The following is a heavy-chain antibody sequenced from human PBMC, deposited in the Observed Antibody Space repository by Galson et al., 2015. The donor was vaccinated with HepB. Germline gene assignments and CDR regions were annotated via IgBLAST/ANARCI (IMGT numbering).Heavy chain of an antibody. J-gene: IGHJ6*03. CDR2: ISSSSGSL. D-gene: IGHD5-24*01. CDR3: ARERDGYYYMDV. V-gene: IGHV3-21*01. CDR1: GFIFSSYR. Sequence: LRLSCAVSGFIFSSYRMTWVRRAPGKGLEWVSSISSSSGSLYYADSVKGRFTISRDNAKNSLYLQMNSLRAEDTAVYYCARERDGYYYMDVWGKGTTVTVSS.